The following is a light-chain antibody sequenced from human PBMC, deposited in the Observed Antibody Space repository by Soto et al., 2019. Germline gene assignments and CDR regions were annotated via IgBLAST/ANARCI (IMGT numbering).Light chain of an antibody. CDR3: QEYDGAPPIT. CDR2: DAS. J-gene: IGKJ5*01. V-gene: IGKV3-20*01. CDR1: QSVRSER. Sequence: ILMRQSPATPSVSPGEGATLPCRALQSVRSERLAWYQQKRGQAPTLLIFDASSRASGTPERFSGSGSGTDFTLTISRLEPEDFAVYYCQEYDGAPPITFGLGTRLEIK.